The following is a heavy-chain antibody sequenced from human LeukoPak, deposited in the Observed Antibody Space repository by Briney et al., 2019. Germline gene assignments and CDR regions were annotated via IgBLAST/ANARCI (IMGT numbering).Heavy chain of an antibody. CDR1: VFTFSSYA. CDR3: ATHSSSWYEYFQH. V-gene: IGHV3-23*01. CDR2: ISGSGGST. J-gene: IGHJ1*01. D-gene: IGHD6-13*01. Sequence: GGSLRLSCAASVFTFSSYAMSWVRQAPGKGLEWVSAISGSGGSTYYADSVKGRFTISRDNSKNTLYLQMNSLRAEDTAVYYCATHSSSWYEYFQHWGQGTLVTVSS.